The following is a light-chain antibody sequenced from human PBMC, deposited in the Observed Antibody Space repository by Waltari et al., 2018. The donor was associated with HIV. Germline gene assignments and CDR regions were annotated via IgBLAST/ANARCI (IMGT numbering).Light chain of an antibody. J-gene: IGLJ3*02. Sequence: TQPPSASGTPGQRVNISCSGGSSNIGSNPVNWYQQFPGEAPKLLIYTNIQRPSGVPDRFSGSKSGTSASLAISGLQSEDEADFYCAVWDDSLRSVLFGGGTRLTVL. V-gene: IGLV1-44*01. CDR1: SSNIGSNP. CDR2: TNI. CDR3: AVWDDSLRSVL.